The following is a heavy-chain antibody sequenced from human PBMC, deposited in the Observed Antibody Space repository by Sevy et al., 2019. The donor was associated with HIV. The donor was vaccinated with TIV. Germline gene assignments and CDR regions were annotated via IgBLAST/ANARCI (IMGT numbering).Heavy chain of an antibody. CDR3: AKEWGVTIFGVTDAFDI. J-gene: IGHJ3*02. CDR1: GFTFSSYA. Sequence: GGSLRLSCAASGFTFSSYAMNWVRQAPGKGLEWVSVISGSGRSTYYVGSVKGRFTISRDNSKNTLYLQMNSLRPDDTAVYYCAKEWGVTIFGVTDAFDIWGQGTMVTVSS. D-gene: IGHD3-3*01. CDR2: ISGSGRST. V-gene: IGHV3-23*01.